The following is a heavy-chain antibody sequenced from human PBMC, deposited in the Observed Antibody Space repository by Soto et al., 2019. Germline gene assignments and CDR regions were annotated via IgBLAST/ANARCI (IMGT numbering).Heavy chain of an antibody. J-gene: IGHJ5*02. CDR2: TYYRSKWYN. CDR1: GDSVSSNSAA. Sequence: QVQLQQSGPGLVKPSQTLSLTCAISGDSVSSNSAAWNWIRQSPSRGLEWLGRTYYRSKWYNDYAVSVKSRITINPDTSKNQFSLQLNSVTPEDTAVYYCAREYEDPGREWELSWFDPWGQGTLVTVSS. D-gene: IGHD1-26*01. V-gene: IGHV6-1*01. CDR3: AREYEDPGREWELSWFDP.